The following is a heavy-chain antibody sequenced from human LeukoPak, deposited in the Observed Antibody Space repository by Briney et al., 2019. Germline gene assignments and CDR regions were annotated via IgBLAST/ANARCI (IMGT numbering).Heavy chain of an antibody. V-gene: IGHV4-34*01. CDR2: INHSGST. CDR1: GGSFSGYY. J-gene: IGHJ5*02. Sequence: SETLSLTCAVDGGSFSGYYWSWIRQPPGKGLEWIGEINHSGSTNYNPSLKSRVTMSVDTSKNQFSLKLSSVTAADTAVYYCARGLRLVVPAANNWFDPWGQGTLVTVSS. CDR3: ARGLRLVVPAANNWFDP. D-gene: IGHD2-2*01.